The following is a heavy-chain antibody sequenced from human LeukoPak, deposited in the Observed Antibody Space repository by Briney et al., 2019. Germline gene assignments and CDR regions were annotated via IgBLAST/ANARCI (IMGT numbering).Heavy chain of an antibody. D-gene: IGHD4-23*01. V-gene: IGHV3-11*06. CDR3: ARGIRLTSVAEYLF. CDR2: ISDSSGYT. CDR1: GFTFSDYY. J-gene: IGHJ4*02. Sequence: GGSLRLSCAASGFTFSDYYMSWIRQAPGKGLEWVSYISDSSGYTNYADSVKGRFTISRDNAKNSLYLHMNSLRAEDTTVYYCARGIRLTSVAEYLFWGQGTLVTVSS.